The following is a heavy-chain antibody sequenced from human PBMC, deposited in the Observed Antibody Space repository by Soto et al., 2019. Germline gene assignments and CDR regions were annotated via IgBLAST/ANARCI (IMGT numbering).Heavy chain of an antibody. CDR3: ARRSKRGYSYGY. J-gene: IGHJ4*02. V-gene: IGHV4-39*01. Sequence: SETLSLTCTVSGGSISSSSYYWGWIRQPPGKGLEWIGSIYYSGSTYYNPSLKSRVTISVDTSKNQFSLKLSSVTAADTAVYYCARRSKRGYSYGYWGQGTLVTVSS. CDR1: GGSISSSSYY. D-gene: IGHD5-18*01. CDR2: IYYSGST.